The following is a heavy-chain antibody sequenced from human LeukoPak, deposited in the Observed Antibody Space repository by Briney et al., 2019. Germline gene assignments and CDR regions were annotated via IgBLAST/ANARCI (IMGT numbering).Heavy chain of an antibody. J-gene: IGHJ4*02. D-gene: IGHD2-21*01. CDR3: ARAKIGSPAEFDF. CDR2: FNPNSGDT. Sequence: ASVKVSCKAYEYTFTAYYMHWMRQAPGQGLEWMGWFNPNSGDTNFAQKFQGRVTMTRDTSITTGYMELSRLTSDDTAIYYCARAKIGSPAEFDFWGQGTLVTVSS. V-gene: IGHV1-2*02. CDR1: EYTFTAYY.